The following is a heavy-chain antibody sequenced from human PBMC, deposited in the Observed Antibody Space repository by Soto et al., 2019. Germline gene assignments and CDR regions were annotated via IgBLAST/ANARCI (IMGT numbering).Heavy chain of an antibody. D-gene: IGHD3-3*01. CDR1: VYTFTSYA. J-gene: IGHJ4*02. V-gene: IGHV1-3*01. Sequence: ASVKVSCKASVYTFTSYAMHWVRQAPGQRLEWMGWINAGNGNTKYSQKFQGRVTITRDTSASTAYMELSSLRSEDTAVYYCARVMYYDFWSGYYFHYFDYWGQGTLVTVSS. CDR3: ARVMYYDFWSGYYFHYFDY. CDR2: INAGNGNT.